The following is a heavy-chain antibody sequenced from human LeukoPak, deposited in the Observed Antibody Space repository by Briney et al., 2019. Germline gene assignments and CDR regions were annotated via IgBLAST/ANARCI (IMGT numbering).Heavy chain of an antibody. CDR1: GFTFSSYS. J-gene: IGHJ4*02. CDR3: ARGGSGSYYNVGVG. V-gene: IGHV3-21*01. CDR2: ISSSSTYI. D-gene: IGHD3-10*01. Sequence: GGSLRLSCAASGFTFSSYSMSWVRQAPGKGLEWVSSISSSSTYIYYADSVKGRFTISRDNAKNSLYLQMNSLRAEDTAVYYCARGGSGSYYNVGVGWGQGTLVTVSS.